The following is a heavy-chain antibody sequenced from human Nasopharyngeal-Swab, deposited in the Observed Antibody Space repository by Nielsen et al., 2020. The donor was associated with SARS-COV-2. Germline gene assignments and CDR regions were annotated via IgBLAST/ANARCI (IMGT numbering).Heavy chain of an antibody. D-gene: IGHD6-13*01. CDR2: ISGSGGDT. J-gene: IGHJ4*02. CDR1: GFSFGTYA. Sequence: GESLKISCAASGFSFGTYAMSWVRQAPGKGLEWVSAISGSGGDTYYADSVKGRFTISRDNSKNTLYLRMNSLRAEDTAVYYCAKDGSSSPTYWGQGTLVTVSS. CDR3: AKDGSSSPTY. V-gene: IGHV3-23*01.